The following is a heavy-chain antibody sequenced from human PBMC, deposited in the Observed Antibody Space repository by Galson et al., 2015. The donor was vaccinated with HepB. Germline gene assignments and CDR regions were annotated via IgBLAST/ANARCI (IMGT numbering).Heavy chain of an antibody. CDR1: GGTFSSYA. J-gene: IGHJ4*02. D-gene: IGHD1-26*01. CDR2: IIPIFGTA. Sequence: SVKVSCKASGGTFSSYAISWVRQAPGQGLEWMGGIIPIFGTANYAQKFQGRVTITADKSTSTAYMELSSLRSEDTAVYYCASGHKWAYYFDYWGQGTLVTVSS. V-gene: IGHV1-69*06. CDR3: ASGHKWAYYFDY.